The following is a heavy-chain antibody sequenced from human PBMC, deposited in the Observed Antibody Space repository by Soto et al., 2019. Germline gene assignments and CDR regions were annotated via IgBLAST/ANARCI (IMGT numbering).Heavy chain of an antibody. J-gene: IGHJ5*01. V-gene: IGHV1-69*13. D-gene: IGHD6-19*01. CDR1: GGTFSSYA. CDR3: ARDPRRGLEGIAVVRGGNDNWFDS. Sequence: SVKVSCKASGGTFSSYAISWVRQAPGQGLEWMGGIIPIFGTANYAQKFQGRVTITADESTSTAYMELSSLRSEDTAVYYCARDPRRGLEGIAVVRGGNDNWFDSWGQGTLVTVSS. CDR2: IIPIFGTA.